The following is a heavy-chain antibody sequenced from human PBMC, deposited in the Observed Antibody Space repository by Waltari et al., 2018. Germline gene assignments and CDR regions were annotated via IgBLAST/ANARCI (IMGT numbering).Heavy chain of an antibody. Sequence: QVQLVQSGAEVKKPGSSVKVSCKASGGTFSSYAISWVRQAPGQGLEWMGRIIPIVGTANYAQKFQGRVTITADKSTSTAYMELSSLRSEDTAVYYCARDGSGDYVGGSDYWGQGTLVTVSS. CDR2: IIPIVGTA. V-gene: IGHV1-69*08. J-gene: IGHJ4*02. D-gene: IGHD2-21*02. CDR3: ARDGSGDYVGGSDY. CDR1: GGTFSSYA.